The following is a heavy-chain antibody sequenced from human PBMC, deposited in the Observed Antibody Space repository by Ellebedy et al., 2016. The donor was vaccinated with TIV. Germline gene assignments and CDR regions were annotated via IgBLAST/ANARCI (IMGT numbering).Heavy chain of an antibody. V-gene: IGHV3-9*01. D-gene: IGHD1-26*01. CDR3: AGGSYRAGYYYYYGMDV. Sequence: SLKISCTASGFTFRDHAMHWVRQAPGKGLEWVSGIFWNSDRLDYADSVKGRFTISRDNAKNSLYLQMNSLRDEDTAVYYCAGGSYRAGYYYYYGMDVWGQGTTVTVSS. CDR2: IFWNSDRL. J-gene: IGHJ6*02. CDR1: GFTFRDHA.